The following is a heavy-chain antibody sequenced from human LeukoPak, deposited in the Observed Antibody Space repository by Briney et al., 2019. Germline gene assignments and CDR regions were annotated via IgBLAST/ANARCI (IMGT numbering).Heavy chain of an antibody. D-gene: IGHD3-22*01. Sequence: GGSLRLSCAASGFTFSSYSMNWVRQAPGKGLEWVSSISSSSSYIYYADSVKGRFTISRDNAKNSLYLQMNSLRAEDTAVYYCARLVARDFYYDSSGWGQGTLVTVSS. CDR3: ARLVARDFYYDSSG. J-gene: IGHJ4*02. CDR1: GFTFSSYS. V-gene: IGHV3-21*01. CDR2: ISSSSSYI.